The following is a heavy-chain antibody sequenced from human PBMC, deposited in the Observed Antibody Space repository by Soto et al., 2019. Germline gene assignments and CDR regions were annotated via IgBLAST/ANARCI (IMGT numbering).Heavy chain of an antibody. CDR1: GGGISSYC. CDR2: IYYGGSS. Sequence: AETLSLTCTASGGGISSYCRTWIRQPPGKGLEWIGYIYYGGSSNYNPSLKSRLTISVYTSKNQFSLKLISVAAADAAVYYCARAGTLFGVVIHYNCLDPGGQRTLVTVSS. V-gene: IGHV4-59*01. D-gene: IGHD3-3*01. CDR3: ARAGTLFGVVIHYNCLDP. J-gene: IGHJ5*02.